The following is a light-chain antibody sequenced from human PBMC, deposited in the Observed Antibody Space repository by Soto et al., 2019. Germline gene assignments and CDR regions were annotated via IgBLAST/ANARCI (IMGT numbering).Light chain of an antibody. Sequence: EIVLTQSPATLSLSPGERATLSCRASQSVGSYLAWHQQKPGQAPRLLIYDASNRATGIPARFSGSGSGTDFTLTISSLEPEDFAVYYCQQRSSWPLTFGGGTKVDIK. CDR3: QQRSSWPLT. J-gene: IGKJ4*01. V-gene: IGKV3-11*01. CDR1: QSVGSY. CDR2: DAS.